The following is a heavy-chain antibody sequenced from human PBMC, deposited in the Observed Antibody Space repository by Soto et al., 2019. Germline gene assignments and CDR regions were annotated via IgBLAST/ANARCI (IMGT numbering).Heavy chain of an antibody. D-gene: IGHD6-13*01. Sequence: SETLSLTCTVSGGSISSGGYYWSWIRQHPGKGLEWIGYIYYSGSTYYNPSLKSRVTISVDTSKNQFSLKLSSVTAADTAVYYCARVKAAAGTGFDDWGQGTLGTVSS. CDR3: ARVKAAAGTGFDD. J-gene: IGHJ4*02. CDR1: GGSISSGGYY. CDR2: IYYSGST. V-gene: IGHV4-31*03.